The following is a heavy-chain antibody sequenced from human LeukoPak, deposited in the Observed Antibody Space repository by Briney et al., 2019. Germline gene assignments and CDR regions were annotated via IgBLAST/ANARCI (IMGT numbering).Heavy chain of an antibody. CDR1: GYTFIAYY. J-gene: IGHJ4*02. CDR3: ARAVLLGTDFDY. CDR2: INPNSGGT. D-gene: IGHD5-18*01. V-gene: IGHV1-2*02. Sequence: ASVKVSCKASGYTFIAYYLHWVRQVPGQGLEWMGWINPNSGGTNYAQKFQGRVTMTRDTSISTAYMELSRLRSDDTAVYYCARAVLLGTDFDYWGQGTLVTISS.